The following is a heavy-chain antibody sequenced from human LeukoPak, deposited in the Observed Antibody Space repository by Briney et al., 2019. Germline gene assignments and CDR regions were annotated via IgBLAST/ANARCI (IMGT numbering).Heavy chain of an antibody. D-gene: IGHD1-26*01. CDR1: GGSISSYY. CDR2: IYYSGST. CDR3: ARLGLSWELLSP. J-gene: IGHJ4*02. Sequence: SETLSLTCTVSGGSISSYYWSWIRQPPGKGLEWIGYIYYSGSTNYNPSLKSRVTTSVDTSKNQFSLKLSSVTAADTAVYYCARLGLSWELLSPWGQGTLVTVSS. V-gene: IGHV4-59*08.